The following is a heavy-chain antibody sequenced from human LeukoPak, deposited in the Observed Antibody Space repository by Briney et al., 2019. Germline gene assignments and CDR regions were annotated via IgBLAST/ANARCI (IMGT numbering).Heavy chain of an antibody. V-gene: IGHV3-53*04. Sequence: GGSLRLSCAASGFTVSSNYMSWVRQAPGKGLEWVSVIYSGGSTYYADSVKGRFTISRHNSKNTLYLQMNSLRAEDTAVYYCARDLGGYSGSYPDAFHIWGQGTMVTVSS. CDR1: GFTVSSNY. J-gene: IGHJ3*02. D-gene: IGHD1-26*01. CDR3: ARDLGGYSGSYPDAFHI. CDR2: IYSGGST.